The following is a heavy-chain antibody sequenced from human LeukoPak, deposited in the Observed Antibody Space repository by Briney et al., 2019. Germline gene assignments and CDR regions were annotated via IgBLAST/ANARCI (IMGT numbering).Heavy chain of an antibody. CDR1: GFTFSSYA. CDR2: ISYDGSNK. D-gene: IGHD6-13*01. J-gene: IGHJ4*02. CDR3: AKDLRDGIAAYEY. V-gene: IGHV3-30*07. Sequence: GGSLRLSCAASGFTFSSYAMHWVRQAPGKGLEWVAVISYDGSNKYYADSVKGRFTISRDNSKNTLYLQMNSLRAEDTAVYYCAKDLRDGIAAYEYWGQGTLVTVSS.